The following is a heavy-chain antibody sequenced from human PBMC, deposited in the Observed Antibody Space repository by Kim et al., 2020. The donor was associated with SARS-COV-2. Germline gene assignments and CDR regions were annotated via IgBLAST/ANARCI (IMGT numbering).Heavy chain of an antibody. CDR2: IYYMGST. CDR3: ASQDY. J-gene: IGHJ4*02. V-gene: IGHV4-59*08. Sequence: IYYMGSTTTHPSLKGRVTISVDTSKNQFSLKLSSVTAADTAVYYCASQDYWGQGTLVTVSS.